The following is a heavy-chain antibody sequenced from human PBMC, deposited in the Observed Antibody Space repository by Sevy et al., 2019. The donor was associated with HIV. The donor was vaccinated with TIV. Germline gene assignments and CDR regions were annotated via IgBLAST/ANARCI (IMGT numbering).Heavy chain of an antibody. V-gene: IGHV1-69*13. J-gene: IGHJ4*02. Sequence: ASVKVSCKASGGTFSSYAISWVRQAPGQGLEWMGGIIPIFGTANYAQKFQGRVTITADESTSTAYMELSSLRSEDTAVYYCASGKGYYYDSSGYYYWGQGTLVTVSS. CDR3: ASGKGYYYDSSGYYY. CDR1: GGTFSSYA. CDR2: IIPIFGTA. D-gene: IGHD3-22*01.